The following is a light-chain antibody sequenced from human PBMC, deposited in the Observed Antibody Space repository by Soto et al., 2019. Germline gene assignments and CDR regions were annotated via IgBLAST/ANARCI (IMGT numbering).Light chain of an antibody. CDR3: QQYNDWPQT. V-gene: IGKV3-15*01. J-gene: IGKJ1*01. CDR2: GAS. CDR1: QSVSST. Sequence: EIVMTQSPATLSVSPGERATLSCRASQSVSSTLAWYQQKPGQAPRLLIYGASTRATGIPARFSGSGSGTEFPLTISSLQSEDFAVYYCQQYNDWPQTFGQGTKVEIK.